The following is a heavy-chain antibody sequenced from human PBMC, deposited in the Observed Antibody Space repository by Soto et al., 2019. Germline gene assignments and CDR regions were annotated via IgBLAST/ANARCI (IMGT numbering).Heavy chain of an antibody. CDR2: IIPIFGTA. CDR1: GGTFSSYA. D-gene: IGHD3-22*01. J-gene: IGHJ2*01. V-gene: IGHV1-69*01. Sequence: QVQLVQSGAEVKKPGSSVKVSCKASGGTFSSYAISWVRQAPGQGLEWMGGIIPIFGTANYAQKFQGRVTITADESTSTAYMELGSLRSEDTAVYYCARGRGHYYDSSGRSSYWYFDLWGRGTLVTVSS. CDR3: ARGRGHYYDSSGRSSYWYFDL.